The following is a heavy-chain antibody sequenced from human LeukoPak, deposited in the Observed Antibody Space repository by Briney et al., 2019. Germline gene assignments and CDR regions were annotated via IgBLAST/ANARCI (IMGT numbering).Heavy chain of an antibody. CDR1: DDSITIYY. J-gene: IGHJ5*02. V-gene: IGHV4-59*08. D-gene: IGHD1/OR15-1a*01. CDR2: MYYSGSI. Sequence: SETLSLTCTVSDDSITIYYWTWIRQPPGKGLEWIGYMYYSGSINYNPSLKSRVTISVDTSKNQFSLKLSSVTAADTAVYYCARGNNMAPLGQGTLVTVSS. CDR3: ARGNNMAP.